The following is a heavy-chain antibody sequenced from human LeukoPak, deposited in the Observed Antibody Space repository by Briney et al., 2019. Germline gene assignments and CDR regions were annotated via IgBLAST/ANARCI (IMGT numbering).Heavy chain of an antibody. Sequence: GGSLRLSCAASGFTFSSYSMNWVRQAPGKGLEWVSYISSSSSTIYYADSVKGRFTISRDNAKNSLYLQMNSLRAEDTAVYYCARDTYYYDSSGYHGGAFDIWGQGTMVTVSS. D-gene: IGHD3-22*01. CDR1: GFTFSSYS. CDR2: ISSSSSTI. J-gene: IGHJ3*02. CDR3: ARDTYYYDSSGYHGGAFDI. V-gene: IGHV3-48*01.